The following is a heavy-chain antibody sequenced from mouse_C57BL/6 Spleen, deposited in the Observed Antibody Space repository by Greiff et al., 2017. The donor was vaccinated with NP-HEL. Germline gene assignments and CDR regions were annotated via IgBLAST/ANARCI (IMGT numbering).Heavy chain of an antibody. CDR2: IDPNSGGT. V-gene: IGHV1-72*01. D-gene: IGHD1-1*01. Sequence: QVHVKQPGAELVKPGASVKLSCKASGYTFTSYWMHWVKQRPGRGLEWIGRIDPNSGGTKYNEKFKSKATLTVDKPSSTAYMQLSSLTSEDSAVYYCARDYYGSSLYYAMDYWGQGTSVTVSS. J-gene: IGHJ4*01. CDR3: ARDYYGSSLYYAMDY. CDR1: GYTFTSYW.